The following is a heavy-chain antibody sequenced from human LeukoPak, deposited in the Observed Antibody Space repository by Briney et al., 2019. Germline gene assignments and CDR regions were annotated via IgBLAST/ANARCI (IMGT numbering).Heavy chain of an antibody. CDR2: IKQDGSEV. J-gene: IGHJ4*02. Sequence: GGSLRLSCAASGFSFTEYWMTWVRQAPGQRLEWVANIKQDGSEVYYVDSVEGRFTISRDNAQNSVYLQMNSLGVEDTAVYYCARDEYYDSSGYTSWGQGTLVTVSP. CDR1: GFSFTEYW. D-gene: IGHD3-22*01. V-gene: IGHV3-7*01. CDR3: ARDEYYDSSGYTS.